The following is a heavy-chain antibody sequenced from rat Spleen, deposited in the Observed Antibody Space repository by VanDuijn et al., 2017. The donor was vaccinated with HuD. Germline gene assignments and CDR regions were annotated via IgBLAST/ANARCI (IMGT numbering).Heavy chain of an antibody. V-gene: IGHV5-31*01. D-gene: IGHD4-3*01. Sequence: EVQLVESGGGLVQPGRSLKLSCVASGFTFNNYWMSWIRQAPGKGLEWVASITNTGNSIYYLDSVKGRFTVSRDNAQNTLYLQVDSLRSEDTATYYCARQDTSGYSNWFAYWGQGTLVTVSS. CDR3: ARQDTSGYSNWFAY. CDR1: GFTFNNYW. J-gene: IGHJ3*01. CDR2: ITNTGNSI.